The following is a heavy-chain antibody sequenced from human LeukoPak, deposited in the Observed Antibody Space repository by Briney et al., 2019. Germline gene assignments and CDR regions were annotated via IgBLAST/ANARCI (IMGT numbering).Heavy chain of an antibody. D-gene: IGHD3-16*02. Sequence: ASVKVSCKASGYTFTGYYMHWVRQAPGQGLEWMGWINPNSGGTNCAQKFQGWVTMTRDTSISTAYMELSRLRSDDTAVYCCARNRFGGVIDYGMDVWGKGTTVTVSS. CDR2: INPNSGGT. V-gene: IGHV1-2*04. J-gene: IGHJ6*04. CDR1: GYTFTGYY. CDR3: ARNRFGGVIDYGMDV.